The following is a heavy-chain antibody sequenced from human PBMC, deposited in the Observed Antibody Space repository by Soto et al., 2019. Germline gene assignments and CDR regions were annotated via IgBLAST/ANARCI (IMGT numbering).Heavy chain of an antibody. CDR3: ARWPQPRYTADPYAVDV. V-gene: IGHV1-69*11. CDR1: GGTFSSSG. Sequence: QVHLVQSGTEVEKPGSSVKVSCKASGGTFSSSGFSWVRQAPGQGLEWMGMIVPSLDTTNYAQKFQARVTIAADEVTSTGYMELRSLRSEDTAVYYCARWPQPRYTADPYAVDVWGQGTRVIVSS. D-gene: IGHD3-16*02. CDR2: IVPSLDTT. J-gene: IGHJ6*02.